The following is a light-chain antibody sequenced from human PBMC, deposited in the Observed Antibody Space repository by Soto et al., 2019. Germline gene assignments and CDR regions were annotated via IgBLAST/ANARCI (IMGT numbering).Light chain of an antibody. CDR2: RNN. CDR1: SSNIGSNY. Sequence: QSVLTQPPSASGTPRQRVTISCSGSSSNIGSNYVYWYQQLPGTAPKLLIYRNNQRPSGVPDRFSGSKSGTSASLAISGLRSEDEADYYCAAWDDSLSGPRVVFGGGTQLTVL. V-gene: IGLV1-47*01. J-gene: IGLJ2*01. CDR3: AAWDDSLSGPRVV.